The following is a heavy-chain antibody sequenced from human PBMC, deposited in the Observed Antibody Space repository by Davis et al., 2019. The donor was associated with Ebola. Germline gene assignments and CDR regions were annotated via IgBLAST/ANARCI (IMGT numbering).Heavy chain of an antibody. J-gene: IGHJ4*02. CDR3: ATTQWLREFDN. Sequence: PGGSLRLSCTAPGFTVSSNHMSWVRQAPGKGLEWVSVFYDQSTAYADAVRCRFIISRDKSNNTLYLEMSSLRVDDTAVYYCATTQWLREFDNWGQGTLVTVSS. CDR1: GFTVSSNH. V-gene: IGHV3-53*05. D-gene: IGHD6-19*01. CDR2: FYDQST.